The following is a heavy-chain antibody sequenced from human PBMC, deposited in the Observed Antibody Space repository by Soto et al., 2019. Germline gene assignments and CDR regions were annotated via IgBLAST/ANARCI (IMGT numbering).Heavy chain of an antibody. CDR2: ISGSGGST. CDR1: GGSISSGGYY. Sequence: ETLSLTCTVSGGSISSGGYYWSWVRQAPGKGLEWVSTISGSGGSTYYADSVKGRFAISRDSSKNTVYLQMNSLRVDDTAVYYCAKATRVAAGRYYFDYWGQGTLVTVSS. V-gene: IGHV3-23*01. J-gene: IGHJ4*02. CDR3: AKATRVAAGRYYFDY. D-gene: IGHD6-13*01.